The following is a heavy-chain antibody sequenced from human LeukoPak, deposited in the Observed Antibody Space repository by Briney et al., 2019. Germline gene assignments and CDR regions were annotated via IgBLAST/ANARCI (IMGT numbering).Heavy chain of an antibody. J-gene: IGHJ4*02. V-gene: IGHV4-39*07. CDR3: ARDGEYCRSTSCYGD. CDR2: IYYSGST. Sequence: PSETLSLTCTVSGGSISSRNYYWGWIRHPPGKGLEWIGSIYYSGSTYYSPSLKSRVTISVDTSKNQFSLRLSSVTAADTAVYYCARDGEYCRSTSCYGDWGQGTLVTVSS. D-gene: IGHD2-2*01. CDR1: GGSISSRNYY.